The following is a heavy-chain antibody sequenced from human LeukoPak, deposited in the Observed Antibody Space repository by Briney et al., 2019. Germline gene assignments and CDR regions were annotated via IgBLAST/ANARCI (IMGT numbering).Heavy chain of an antibody. CDR3: AMYYYGSSKTFDY. Sequence: PSETLSLTCTVSGGSISSYCWSWIRQPPGKGLEWIGYIYYSGSTNYNPSLKSRVTISVDTSKNQFSLKLSSVTAADTAVYYCAMYYYGSSKTFDYWGQGTLVTVSS. D-gene: IGHD3-10*01. J-gene: IGHJ4*02. CDR1: GGSISSYC. CDR2: IYYSGST. V-gene: IGHV4-59*01.